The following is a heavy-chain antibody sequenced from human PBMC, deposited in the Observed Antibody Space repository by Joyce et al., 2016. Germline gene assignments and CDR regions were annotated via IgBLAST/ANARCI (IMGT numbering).Heavy chain of an antibody. D-gene: IGHD3-9*01. V-gene: IGHV3-23*01. Sequence: EVQVLESGGGLVQPGGSLRLSCAVSGFIIRRYDMSWVRQAPGKGLDWVSASSSSGDSTYYTDSVKGRFTVSRDNSKKILYLQMNTLRAEDTAVYYCAKASLTGYYIGAYYFDYWGQGTLVTVSS. CDR2: SSSSGDST. CDR3: AKASLTGYYIGAYYFDY. CDR1: GFIIRRYD. J-gene: IGHJ4*02.